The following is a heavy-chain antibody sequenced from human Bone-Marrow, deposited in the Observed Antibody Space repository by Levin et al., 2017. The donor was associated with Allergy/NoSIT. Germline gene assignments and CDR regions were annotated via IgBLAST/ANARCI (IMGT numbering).Heavy chain of an antibody. J-gene: IGHJ6*03. Sequence: EASVKVSCKASGYTFTGYYIHWVRQAPGQGPEWMGRINPDSDVTDYAPKFRGRVTMTADTSITTAYMELSSLRSDDTAVYFCARDAEGVVALKYYYYYMDVWGRGTTVTVSS. D-gene: IGHD2-15*01. V-gene: IGHV1-2*02. CDR1: GYTFTGYY. CDR2: INPDSDVT. CDR3: ARDAEGVVALKYYYYYMDV.